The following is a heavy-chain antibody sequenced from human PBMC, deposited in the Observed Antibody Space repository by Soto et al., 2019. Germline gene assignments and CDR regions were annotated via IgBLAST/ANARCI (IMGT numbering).Heavy chain of an antibody. Sequence: ESGGDLVKPGGSLRLSCAASGFTFTNAWMSWVRQAPGKGPEWVGRIKSKTDGGTTDYAAPVKGRFTISSDDSKSTLYLQMNSLETEDTAVYYCATYWNQPGWGQGTLVTVSS. CDR1: GFTFTNAW. D-gene: IGHD1-1*01. J-gene: IGHJ4*02. CDR2: IKSKTDGGTT. CDR3: ATYWNQPG. V-gene: IGHV3-15*01.